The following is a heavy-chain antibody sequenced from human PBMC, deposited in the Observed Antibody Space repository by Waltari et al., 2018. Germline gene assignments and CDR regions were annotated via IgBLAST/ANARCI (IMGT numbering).Heavy chain of an antibody. J-gene: IGHJ6*02. CDR2: INHSGST. Sequence: QVQLQQWGAGLLKPSETLSLTCDVYGGSFSGYYWSWIRQPPGTRPEWIGEINHSGSTNYNPSLKSRVTISVDTSKNQFSLKLSSVTAADTAVYYCARQNYYDSSGYYYYYYYGMDVWGQGTTVTVSS. CDR1: GGSFSGYY. D-gene: IGHD3-22*01. CDR3: ARQNYYDSSGYYYYYYYGMDV. V-gene: IGHV4-34*01.